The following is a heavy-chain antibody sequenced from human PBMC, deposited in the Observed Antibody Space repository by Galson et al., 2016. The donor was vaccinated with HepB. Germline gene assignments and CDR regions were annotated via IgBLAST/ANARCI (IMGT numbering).Heavy chain of an antibody. D-gene: IGHD5-12*01. CDR1: GYTFVSYG. CDR2: INPYTGKT. J-gene: IGHJ6*02. Sequence: SVKVSCKASGYTFVSYGISWVRQAPGQGLEWMGWINPYTGKTIYAQKLQARVTMTTDTSTSTAYMELTSLTSDDTAVYYCEKDPQEYSAYDPVSGMDIWGQETTVTV. CDR3: EKDPQEYSAYDPVSGMDI. V-gene: IGHV1-18*01.